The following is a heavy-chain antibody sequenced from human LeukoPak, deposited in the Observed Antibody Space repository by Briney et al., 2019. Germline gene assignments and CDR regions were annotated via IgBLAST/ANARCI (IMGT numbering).Heavy chain of an antibody. CDR1: GYTFTGYY. V-gene: IGHV1-2*02. Sequence: ASVKVSCKASGYTFTGYYMHWVRQAPGQGLEWMGWINPNSGGTNYARKFQGRVAMTRDTSISTAYMELSRLRSDDTAVYYCARERTRGYCSSTSCYMSYGYWGQGTLVTVSS. J-gene: IGHJ4*02. D-gene: IGHD2-2*02. CDR2: INPNSGGT. CDR3: ARERTRGYCSSTSCYMSYGY.